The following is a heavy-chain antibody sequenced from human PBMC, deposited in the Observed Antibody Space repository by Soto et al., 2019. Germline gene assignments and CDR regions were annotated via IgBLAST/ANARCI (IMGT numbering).Heavy chain of an antibody. D-gene: IGHD6-19*01. Sequence: HPGGSLRLSCAASGFTFSSYGMHWVRQAPGKGLEWVAVISYDGSNKYYADSVKGRFTISRDNSKNTLYLQMNSLRAEDTAVYYCAKEPSSGWYWAINWFDPWGQGT. V-gene: IGHV3-30*18. CDR1: GFTFSSYG. J-gene: IGHJ5*02. CDR3: AKEPSSGWYWAINWFDP. CDR2: ISYDGSNK.